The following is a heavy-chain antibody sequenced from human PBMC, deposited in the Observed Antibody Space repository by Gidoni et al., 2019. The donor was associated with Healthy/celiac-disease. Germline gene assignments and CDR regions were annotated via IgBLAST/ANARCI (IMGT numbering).Heavy chain of an antibody. J-gene: IGHJ6*02. CDR2: IYSGGST. CDR1: GFTVSSNY. D-gene: IGHD3-10*01. Sequence: EVQLVESGGGLVQPGGSLRLSCAASGFTVSSNYISWVRQAPGKGLEWVSVIYSGGSTYYADSVKGRFTISRDNSKNTLYLQMNSLRAEDTAVYYCASRAALLWFGVEYGMDVWGQGTTVTVSS. V-gene: IGHV3-66*01. CDR3: ASRAALLWFGVEYGMDV.